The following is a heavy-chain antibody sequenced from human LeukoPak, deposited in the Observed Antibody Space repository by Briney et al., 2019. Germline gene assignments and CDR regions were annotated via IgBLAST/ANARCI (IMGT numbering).Heavy chain of an antibody. J-gene: IGHJ6*02. D-gene: IGHD3-16*01. V-gene: IGHV3-30*04. CDR2: ISYDGSNK. CDR1: GFTFSSYA. Sequence: GGSLRLSCAASGFTFSSYAMHWVRQAPGKGLEWVAVISYDGSNKYYADSVKGRFTISRDTSKSTLYLQVNSLRGEDTAVYYCARAGGGHFFYGMDVWGQGTAVTVSS. CDR3: ARAGGGHFFYGMDV.